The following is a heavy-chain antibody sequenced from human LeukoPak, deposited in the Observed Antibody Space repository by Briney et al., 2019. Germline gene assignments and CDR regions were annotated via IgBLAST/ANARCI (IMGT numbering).Heavy chain of an antibody. CDR2: IYYSGST. J-gene: IGHJ4*02. D-gene: IGHD6-19*01. V-gene: IGHV4-30-4*01. Sequence: SETLSLTCTVSGGSISSGDYYWSWIRQPPGKGLEWIGYIYYSGSTYYNPSLKSRVTISVDTTKNQSSLKLSSVTAADTAVYYCAREALRIAVAGTFDYWGQGTLVTVSS. CDR3: AREALRIAVAGTFDY. CDR1: GGSISSGDYY.